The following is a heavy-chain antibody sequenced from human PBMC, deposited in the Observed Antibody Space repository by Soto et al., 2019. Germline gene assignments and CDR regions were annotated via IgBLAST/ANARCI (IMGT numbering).Heavy chain of an antibody. Sequence: QVQLVQSGAEVKKPGASVKVSCKASGYTFTSYAMHWVRQAPGQRLEWMGWINAGNGNTKYSQKFQGRVTITRDTSASTAYMELSSLRSEDTAVYYCASKDPFGVVTTPFDYWGKGTMVTVSS. CDR3: ASKDPFGVVTTPFDY. CDR1: GYTFTSYA. CDR2: INAGNGNT. J-gene: IGHJ4*02. V-gene: IGHV1-3*01. D-gene: IGHD3-3*01.